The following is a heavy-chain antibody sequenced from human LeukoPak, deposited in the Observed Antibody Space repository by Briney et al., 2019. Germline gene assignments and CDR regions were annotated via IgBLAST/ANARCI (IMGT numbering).Heavy chain of an antibody. V-gene: IGHV4-39*01. Sequence: SETLSLTCTVSGDSISTSSYYWGWIRQPPGKGLEWLGSIYYSGISHYNPSLKRRVTIYVDTSRNQFSLHPYSVTAADTAVFYCARSDYYDYRQIDFWGQGTLVTVSS. CDR1: GDSISTSSYY. J-gene: IGHJ4*02. CDR2: IYYSGIS. CDR3: ARSDYYDYRQIDF. D-gene: IGHD3-22*01.